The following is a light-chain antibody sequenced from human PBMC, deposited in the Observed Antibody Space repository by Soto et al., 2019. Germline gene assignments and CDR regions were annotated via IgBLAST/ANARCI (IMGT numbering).Light chain of an antibody. Sequence: QSALTQPASVSGSPGPSITISCTGTSSDVGGYNYVSWYQQHPGKAPKLMIYDVSNRPSGVSNRFSGSKSGNKASPTISGLQGEDEADYYCSSYTSSSTVVFAGGTKLTVL. V-gene: IGLV2-14*01. J-gene: IGLJ2*01. CDR1: SSDVGGYNY. CDR2: DVS. CDR3: SSYTSSSTVV.